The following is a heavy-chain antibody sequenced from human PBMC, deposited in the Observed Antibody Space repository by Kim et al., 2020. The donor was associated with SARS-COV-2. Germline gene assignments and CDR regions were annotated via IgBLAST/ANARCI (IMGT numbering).Heavy chain of an antibody. CDR3: ARAHNYYFDN. CDR1: GGSITTYY. V-gene: IGHV4-59*13. CDR2: IYDSGST. J-gene: IGHJ4*02. D-gene: IGHD1-1*01. Sequence: SETLSLTCTVSGGSITTYYWNWIRQPPGKGLEWIARIYDSGSTNVNPSLKSRVTVSVDTSKNQFSLKLNSVTAADTALYYCARAHNYYFDNWGQGTLVTVSS.